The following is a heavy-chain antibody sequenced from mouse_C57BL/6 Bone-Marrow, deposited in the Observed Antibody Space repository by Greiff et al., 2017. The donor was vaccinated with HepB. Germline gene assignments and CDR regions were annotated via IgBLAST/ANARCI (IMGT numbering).Heavy chain of an antibody. CDR2: IWSDGST. V-gene: IGHV2-6-1*01. D-gene: IGHD2-3*01. CDR1: GFSLTSYG. Sequence: VKLQESGPGLVAPSQSLSITCTVSGFSLTSYGVHWVRQPPGKGLEWLVVIWSDGSTTYNSALKSRLSISKDNSNSQVFLKMNSLQTDDTAMYYCARHGLYDGYYSYWYFDVWGTGTTVTVSS. J-gene: IGHJ1*03. CDR3: ARHGLYDGYYSYWYFDV.